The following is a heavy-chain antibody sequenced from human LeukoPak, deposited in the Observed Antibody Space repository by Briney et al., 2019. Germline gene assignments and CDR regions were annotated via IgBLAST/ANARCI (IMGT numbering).Heavy chain of an antibody. D-gene: IGHD5-18*01. CDR2: IYHSGST. J-gene: IGHJ4*02. Sequence: SETLSLTCTVSGYSISSGYYWGWIRQPPGKGLEWIGSIYHSGSTYYNPSLKSRVTISVDTSKNQFSLKLSSVTAADTAVYYCARGPDSYGWSLFDYWGQGTLVTVSS. CDR1: GYSISSGYY. V-gene: IGHV4-38-2*02. CDR3: ARGPDSYGWSLFDY.